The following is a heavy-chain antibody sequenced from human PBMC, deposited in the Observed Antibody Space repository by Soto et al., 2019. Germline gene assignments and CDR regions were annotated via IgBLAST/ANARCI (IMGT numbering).Heavy chain of an antibody. Sequence: QVQLQESGPGLVKPSQTLSLTCTVSGGSISSGDYYWSWIRQPPGKGLEWIGYIYYSGSTYFNPSLKSRVTISVDTSKNQFSLKLSSVTAADTAVYYCAGLQSMRLSGLDPWGQGTLVTVSS. CDR2: IYYSGST. J-gene: IGHJ5*02. CDR3: AGLQSMRLSGLDP. V-gene: IGHV4-30-4*01. CDR1: GGSISSGDYY. D-gene: IGHD3-16*02.